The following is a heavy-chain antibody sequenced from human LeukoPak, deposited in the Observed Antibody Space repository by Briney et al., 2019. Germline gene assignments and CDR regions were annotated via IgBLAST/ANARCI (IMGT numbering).Heavy chain of an antibody. D-gene: IGHD1-26*01. CDR2: ISWVGGST. V-gene: IGHV3-43D*04. CDR1: RFTFDDYA. Sequence: GGSLRLSCAASRFTFDDYAMHWVRQAPGKGLEWVSLISWVGGSTYYADSVKGRVTISGDNSKTSVYMQMNSLRSEATALDYCAKDLGATTGGYWGQGTLVTVSS. J-gene: IGHJ4*02. CDR3: AKDLGATTGGY.